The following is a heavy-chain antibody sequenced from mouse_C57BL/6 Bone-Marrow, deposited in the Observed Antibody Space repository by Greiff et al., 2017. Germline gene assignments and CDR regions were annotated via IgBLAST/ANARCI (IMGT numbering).Heavy chain of an antibody. J-gene: IGHJ4*01. CDR2: INPGSGGT. CDR1: GYAFTNYL. Sequence: VQLQQSGAELVRPGTSVKVSCKASGYAFTNYLIEWVKQRPGQGLEWIGVINPGSGGTNYNEKFKGKATLTADKSSNTAYMQLSSLTSEDSAVYYCAKHDSSLYYYAMDYWGQGTSVTVSS. D-gene: IGHD1-1*01. V-gene: IGHV1-54*01. CDR3: AKHDSSLYYYAMDY.